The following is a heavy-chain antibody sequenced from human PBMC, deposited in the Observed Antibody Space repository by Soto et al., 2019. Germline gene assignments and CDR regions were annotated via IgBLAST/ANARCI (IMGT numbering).Heavy chain of an antibody. CDR3: AKDMDRSAKGSSWYSAVSYYYYYGMDV. D-gene: IGHD6-13*01. V-gene: IGHV3-30*18. Sequence: GGSLRLSCAASGFTFSSYGMHWVRQAPGKGLEWVAVISYDGSNKYYADSVKGRFTISRDNSKNTLYLQMNSLRAEDTAVYYCAKDMDRSAKGSSWYSAVSYYYYYGMDVWGQGTTVTGSS. CDR1: GFTFSSYG. J-gene: IGHJ6*02. CDR2: ISYDGSNK.